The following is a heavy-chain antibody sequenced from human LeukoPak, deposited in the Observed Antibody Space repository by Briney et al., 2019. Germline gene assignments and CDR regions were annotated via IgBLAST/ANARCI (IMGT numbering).Heavy chain of an antibody. V-gene: IGHV3-69-1*02. CDR3: AREGRGALNDAFDI. D-gene: IGHD1-26*01. CDR1: GFTFSSYN. J-gene: IGHJ3*02. CDR2: LNSDYNI. Sequence: PGGSLRLSCAASGFTFSSYNMNWVRQAPGKGLEGVSCLNSDYNIYYAGSVKGRFTISRDNDKNSLYLQMNSLRAEDTAVYYCAREGRGALNDAFDIWGLGTMVTVSS.